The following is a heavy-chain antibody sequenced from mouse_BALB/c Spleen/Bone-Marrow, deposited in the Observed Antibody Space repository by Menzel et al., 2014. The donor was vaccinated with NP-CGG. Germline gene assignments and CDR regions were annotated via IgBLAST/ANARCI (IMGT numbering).Heavy chain of an antibody. D-gene: IGHD2-1*01. J-gene: IGHJ4*01. CDR3: IYYGNPYAMDY. CDR2: INPSNGGT. CDR1: GYTFTSYY. Sequence: QVQLQQSGAELVKPGASVKLSCKASGYTFTSYYMYWVKPRPGQGLEWIGEINPSNGGTNFNEKFESKATLTVDKSTSTAYMQLSSLTSEDSAVYYCIYYGNPYAMDYWGQGTSVTVSS. V-gene: IGHV1S81*02.